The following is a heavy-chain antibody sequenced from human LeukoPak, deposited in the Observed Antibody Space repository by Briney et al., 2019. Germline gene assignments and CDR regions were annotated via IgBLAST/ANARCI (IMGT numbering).Heavy chain of an antibody. CDR3: ASTERWLTSGDAWDY. CDR2: IYSGGST. D-gene: IGHD4-23*01. J-gene: IGHJ4*02. Sequence: GGSLRLSCAASGFTVSSNYMSWVRQAPGKGLEWVSVIYSGGSTYYADSVKGRFTISRDNSKNTLYLQMNSLRAEDTAVYYCASTERWLTSGDAWDYWGQGTLVTVSS. CDR1: GFTVSSNY. V-gene: IGHV3-53*01.